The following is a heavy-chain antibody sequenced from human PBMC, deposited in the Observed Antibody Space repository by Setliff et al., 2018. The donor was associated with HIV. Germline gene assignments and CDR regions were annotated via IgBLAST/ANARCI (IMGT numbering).Heavy chain of an antibody. V-gene: IGHV4-39*01. CDR2: IYYSGSA. CDR3: ARRKGYCSGPSCLEFSWFDP. D-gene: IGHD2-2*01. J-gene: IGHJ5*02. CDR1: GGSISSSSYY. Sequence: SETLSLTCTVSGGSISSSSYYWGWIRQPPGKGLEWIGSIYYSGSAYYSPSLKRRVTISVDTSKNQFSLKLSSVTAADTAVYYCARRKGYCSGPSCLEFSWFDPWGQGTLVTVSS.